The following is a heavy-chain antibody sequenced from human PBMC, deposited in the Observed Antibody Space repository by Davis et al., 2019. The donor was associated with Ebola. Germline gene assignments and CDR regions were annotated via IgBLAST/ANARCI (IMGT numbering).Heavy chain of an antibody. CDR3: ARRRVAYGDYVDY. CDR2: IYYSGST. Sequence: MPSETLSLTCTVSGGSISSSSYYWGWIRQPPGKGLEWIGSIYYSGSTYYNPSLKSRVTISVDTSKNQFSLKLSSVTAADTAVYYCARRRVAYGDYVDYWGQGTLVTVSS. V-gene: IGHV4-39*01. J-gene: IGHJ4*02. D-gene: IGHD4-17*01. CDR1: GGSISSSSYY.